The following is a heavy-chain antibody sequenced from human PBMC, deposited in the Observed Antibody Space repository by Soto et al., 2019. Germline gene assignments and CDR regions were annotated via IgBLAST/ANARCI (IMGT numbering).Heavy chain of an antibody. V-gene: IGHV4-59*08. J-gene: IGHJ4*02. CDR2: IYYSGST. CDR1: GGSISGYY. D-gene: IGHD3-10*01. CDR3: ARRTYYYGSGRFDY. Sequence: PSETLSLTCTVSGGSISGYYWSWIRQPPGKGLEWIGYIYYSGSTNYNPSLKSRVTISVDTSKNQFSLKLSSVTAADTAVYYCARRTYYYGSGRFDYWGQGTLVTVSS.